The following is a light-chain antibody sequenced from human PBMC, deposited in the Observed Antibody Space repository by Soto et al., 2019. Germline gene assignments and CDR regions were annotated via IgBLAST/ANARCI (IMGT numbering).Light chain of an antibody. V-gene: IGKV3D-20*02. CDR1: QSVSKSC. CDR3: QQRCNRSPLT. CDR2: CAS. Sequence: DIVLTQSPGTVSISRGKSVPLPCRHIQSVSKSCVAWCQQKPGEAPRRLIYCASTRAAGIPARCSGSGSWTDLSLTTISLEHEDFSVYYCQQRCNRSPLTFGQGTRLEIK. J-gene: IGKJ5*01.